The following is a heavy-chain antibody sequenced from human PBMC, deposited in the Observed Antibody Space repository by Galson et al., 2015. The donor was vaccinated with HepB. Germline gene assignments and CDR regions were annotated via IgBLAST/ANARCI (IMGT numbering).Heavy chain of an antibody. CDR1: GFTFSGSA. V-gene: IGHV3-73*01. CDR3: AKSYRGYFDY. Sequence: SLRLSCAASGFTFSGSAIHWVRQASGKGLEWVGLIRSKGSNYATVYVASVKGRFTISRDISKNTLYLQMNSLRAEDTAVYYCAKSYRGYFDYWGQGTLVTVSS. J-gene: IGHJ4*02. CDR2: IRSKGSNYAT.